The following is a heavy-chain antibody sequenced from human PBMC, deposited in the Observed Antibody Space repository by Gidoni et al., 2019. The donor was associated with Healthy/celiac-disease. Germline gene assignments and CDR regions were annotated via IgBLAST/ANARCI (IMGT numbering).Heavy chain of an antibody. CDR2: ISSSGSTI. CDR1: GFSFSSYE. CDR3: ASTIWSGYYGADDY. Sequence: ELQLVESGGGLVQPGGSLRLSFAASGFSFSSYEMTLVRPAPGKGREWVSYISSSGSTIYYGESGKGRLTISRDNAKNSVYLQMNSLRGEDTAVYYCASTIWSGYYGADDYWGQGTLVTVSS. J-gene: IGHJ4*02. V-gene: IGHV3-48*03. D-gene: IGHD3-3*01.